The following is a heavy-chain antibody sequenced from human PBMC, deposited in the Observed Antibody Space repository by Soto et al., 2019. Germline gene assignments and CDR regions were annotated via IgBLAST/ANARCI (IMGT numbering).Heavy chain of an antibody. D-gene: IGHD3-10*01. V-gene: IGHV3-23*01. Sequence: EVQLLESGGGLVQPGGSLRLSCAASGFNFNLLALTWVRQAPGKGLEWVSTMKATDGTKYYADSVKGRFTISRYSPTNTMYLQMNGLSVEATAVYYCAKPYGPLGFDYWGQGTLVTVSS. J-gene: IGHJ4*02. CDR1: GFNFNLLA. CDR3: AKPYGPLGFDY. CDR2: MKATDGTK.